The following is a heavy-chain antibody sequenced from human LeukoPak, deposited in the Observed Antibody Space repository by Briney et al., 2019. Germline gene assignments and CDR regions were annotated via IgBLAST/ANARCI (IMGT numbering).Heavy chain of an antibody. Sequence: SETLSLTCTVSGGSISSGSYYWSWIRQPAGKGLEWIGRIYTSGSTNYNPSLKSRVTISVDTSKNQFSLKLSSVTAADTAVYYCARGGYGGRNFDYWGQGTLVTVSS. CDR3: ARGGYGGRNFDY. D-gene: IGHD4-23*01. CDR1: GGSISSGSYY. V-gene: IGHV4-61*02. J-gene: IGHJ4*02. CDR2: IYTSGST.